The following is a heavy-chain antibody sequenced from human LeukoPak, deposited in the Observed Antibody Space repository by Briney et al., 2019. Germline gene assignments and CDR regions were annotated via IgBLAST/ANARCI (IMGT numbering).Heavy chain of an antibody. CDR3: AKDLREGYYDSSGTFDY. Sequence: GGSLRLSCAASGFTFSSYGMHWVRQAPGKGLEWVAFIRYDGSNKYYAESVKGRLTISRDNSKNTLYPQMNSLRAEDTAVYYCAKDLREGYYDSSGTFDYWGQGTLVTVSS. D-gene: IGHD3-22*01. V-gene: IGHV3-30*02. CDR2: IRYDGSNK. CDR1: GFTFSSYG. J-gene: IGHJ4*02.